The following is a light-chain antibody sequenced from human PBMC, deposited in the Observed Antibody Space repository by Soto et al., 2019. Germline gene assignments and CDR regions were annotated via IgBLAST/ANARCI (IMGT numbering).Light chain of an antibody. Sequence: DIQMTQSPSSXSASVGDRVTITCRASQSISSYLNWYQQRPGKAPKLLIYAASSLQSGVPSRFSGSGSGTDFTLTISSLQPEDFATYYCQQSYSTPRTFGGATNVDIK. J-gene: IGKJ4*02. CDR2: AAS. CDR3: QQSYSTPRT. V-gene: IGKV1-39*01. CDR1: QSISSY.